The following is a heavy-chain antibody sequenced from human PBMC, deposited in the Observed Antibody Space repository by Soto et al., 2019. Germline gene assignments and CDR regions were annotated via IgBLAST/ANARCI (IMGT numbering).Heavy chain of an antibody. CDR3: AKWESSGSLDPSGGYSTPDH. CDR2: ITSSDDIT. J-gene: IGHJ5*02. Sequence: EVQLFESGGGLVESGGSLRLSCAASGFIFQDYAMSWVRQAPGKGLEWVSTITSSDDITYSADSVRGRVTISSDNSAIILFLLLTNPSVDDTATYYCAKWESSGSLDPSGGYSTPDHWGLGTLVTVSS. D-gene: IGHD3-10*01. V-gene: IGHV3-23*01. CDR1: GFIFQDYA.